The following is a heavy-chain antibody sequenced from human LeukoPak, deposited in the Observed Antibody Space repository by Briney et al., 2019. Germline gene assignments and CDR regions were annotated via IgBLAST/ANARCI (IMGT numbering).Heavy chain of an antibody. D-gene: IGHD3-10*01. J-gene: IGHJ6*02. CDR3: ASSRLWFGELKGMDV. Sequence: PSETLSLTCAVYGGSFSGYYWSWIRQPPGKGLEWIGEINHSGSTNYNPSLKSRVTISVDTSKNQFSLKLSSVTAADTAVHYCASSRLWFGELKGMDVWGQGTTVTVSS. CDR2: INHSGST. V-gene: IGHV4-34*01. CDR1: GGSFSGYY.